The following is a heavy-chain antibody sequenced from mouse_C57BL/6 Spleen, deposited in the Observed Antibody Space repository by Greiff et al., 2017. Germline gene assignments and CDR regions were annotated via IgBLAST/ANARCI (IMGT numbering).Heavy chain of an antibody. CDR1: GYAFSSSW. V-gene: IGHV1-82*01. CDR3: TRNYVSSYPFSY. Sequence: QVQLQQSGPELVKPGASVKISCKASGYAFSSSWMNWVKQRPGKGLEWIGRIYPGDGDTNYNGKFKGKATLTADKSSSTAYMQLSSLTSEDSAVYFCTRNYVSSYPFSYWGQGTLVTVSA. D-gene: IGHD1-1*01. J-gene: IGHJ3*01. CDR2: IYPGDGDT.